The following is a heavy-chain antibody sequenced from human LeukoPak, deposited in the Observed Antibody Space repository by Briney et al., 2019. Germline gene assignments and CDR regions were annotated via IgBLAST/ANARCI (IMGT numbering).Heavy chain of an antibody. CDR1: GFTFSSYW. CDR3: ARIQREAPGSGKYYYYFYGMDV. J-gene: IGHJ6*02. D-gene: IGHD6-13*01. V-gene: IGHV3-7*01. CDR2: IKEDGSEK. Sequence: GGSLRLSCAASGFTFSSYWMSWVRQAPGKGLEWVANIKEDGSEKHYVDSVKGRFTFSRDNAKNSLSLQMNSLRVEDTAVYYCARIQREAPGSGKYYYYFYGMDVWGQGTTITVSS.